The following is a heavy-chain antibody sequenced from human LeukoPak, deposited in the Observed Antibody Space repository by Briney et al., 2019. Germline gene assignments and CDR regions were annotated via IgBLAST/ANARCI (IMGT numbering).Heavy chain of an antibody. CDR3: ARSSGTGTFSY. CDR2: VYYGRSP. D-gene: IGHD6-25*01. CDR1: GDSISRSTYY. J-gene: IGHJ4*02. Sequence: PSETLSLTCTVSGDSISRSTYYWAWIRQPPGKGLEWIGSVYYGRSPYFNPSLESRATLSVDTSKNHFSLKMSSVTAAGTAVYYCARSSGTGTFSYWGQGTLVTVSS. V-gene: IGHV4-39*02.